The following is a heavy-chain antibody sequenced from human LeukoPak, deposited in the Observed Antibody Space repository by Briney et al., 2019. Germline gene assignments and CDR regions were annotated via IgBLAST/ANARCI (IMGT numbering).Heavy chain of an antibody. V-gene: IGHV1-69*13. CDR2: IIPIFGTA. D-gene: IGHD5-18*01. J-gene: IGHJ4*02. CDR3: ARTGEGDTAMAFVY. Sequence: GASVKVSCKASGGTFSSYAISWVRQAPGKGLEWMGGIIPIFGTANYAQKFQGRVTITADESTSTAYMELSSLRSEDTAVYYCARTGEGDTAMAFVYWGQGTLVTVSS. CDR1: GGTFSSYA.